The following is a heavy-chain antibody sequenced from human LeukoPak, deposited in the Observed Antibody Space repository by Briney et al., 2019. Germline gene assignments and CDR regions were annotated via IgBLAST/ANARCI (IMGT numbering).Heavy chain of an antibody. J-gene: IGHJ4*02. CDR2: ISYDGSNK. Sequence: GRSLRLSCAASGLTFSSYGMHWVRQAPGKGLEWVAVISYDGSNKYYADSVKGRFTISRDNSKNTVYLQMNSLRAEDTAVYYCAKESSFGISGGVFDYWGQGTLVTVSS. D-gene: IGHD3-16*01. CDR1: GLTFSSYG. V-gene: IGHV3-30*18. CDR3: AKESSFGISGGVFDY.